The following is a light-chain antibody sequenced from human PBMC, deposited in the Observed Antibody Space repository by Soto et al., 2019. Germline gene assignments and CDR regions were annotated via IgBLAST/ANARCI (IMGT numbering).Light chain of an antibody. CDR2: GAS. V-gene: IGKV3-20*01. CDR3: QQYGSSPRT. Sequence: EIVMTQSPATLSLSPGERATLSCRASQSVNINLAWYQQRPGQAPRVLIYGASGRATGIPDRFSGSGSGTDFTLTISRLEPEDFAVYYCQQYGSSPRTFGQGTKVDIK. J-gene: IGKJ1*01. CDR1: QSVNIN.